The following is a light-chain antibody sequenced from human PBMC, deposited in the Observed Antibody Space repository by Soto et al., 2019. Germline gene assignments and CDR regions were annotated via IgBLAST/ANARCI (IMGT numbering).Light chain of an antibody. CDR2: EDN. V-gene: IGLV6-57*04. Sequence: NFMLTQPHSVSESPGKTVTISCTRSSGSIASNYVQWYQQRPGSAPTTVIYEDNQRPSGVPDRFSGSIDSSSNSASLTISGLKTEDEADYYCQSYDSSNHVVSGGGTKLTVL. CDR1: SGSIASNY. CDR3: QSYDSSNHVV. J-gene: IGLJ2*01.